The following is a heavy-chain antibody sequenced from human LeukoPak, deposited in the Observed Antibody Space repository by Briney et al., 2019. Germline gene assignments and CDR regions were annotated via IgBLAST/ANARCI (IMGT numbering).Heavy chain of an antibody. CDR3: ARDDGSGSYYPDY. D-gene: IGHD3-10*01. V-gene: IGHV7-4-1*02. CDR2: INTNTGNP. Sequence: GASVKVSCKASGYTFTTYGITWVRQAPGQGLEWMGWINTNTGNPTYAQGFTGRFVFSLDTSVSTAYLQISSLKAEDTAVYYCARDDGSGSYYPDYWGQGTLVTVSS. CDR1: GYTFTTYG. J-gene: IGHJ4*02.